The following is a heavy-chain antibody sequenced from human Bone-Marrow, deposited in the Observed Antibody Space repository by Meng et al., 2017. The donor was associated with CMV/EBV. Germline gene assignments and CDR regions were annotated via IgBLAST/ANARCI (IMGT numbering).Heavy chain of an antibody. Sequence: GESLKISCAVSGFTFNAYAMSWVRQAPGKGLEWVSAISGSGGSTYYADSVKGRFTISRDNSKNTLYLQMNSLRAEDTAVYYCAKDTGRRFLSRRYYFDYWGQGTLVTVSS. CDR2: ISGSGGST. CDR3: AKDTGRRFLSRRYYFDY. D-gene: IGHD3-3*01. CDR1: GFTFNAYA. V-gene: IGHV3-23*01. J-gene: IGHJ4*02.